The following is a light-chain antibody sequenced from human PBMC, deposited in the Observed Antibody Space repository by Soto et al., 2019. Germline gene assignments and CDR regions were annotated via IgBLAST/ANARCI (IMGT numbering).Light chain of an antibody. CDR3: QQYDNLLLT. Sequence: DIQMTQSPSSLSASVGDRVTITCQASQDISNYLNWYQQKPGKAPKLLIYDASNLETGVPSRFSGSGSGTDFTVTISSLQPEDIATYYCQQYDNLLLTFGGGNKVEIK. CDR1: QDISNY. J-gene: IGKJ4*01. CDR2: DAS. V-gene: IGKV1-33*01.